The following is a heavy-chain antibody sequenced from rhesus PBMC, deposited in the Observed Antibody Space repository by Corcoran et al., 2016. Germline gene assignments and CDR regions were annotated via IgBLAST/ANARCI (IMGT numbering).Heavy chain of an antibody. J-gene: IGHJ4*01. CDR3: AREGYSYSLSFDY. Sequence: QVQLQESGPGLVKPSETLSLTCAVSGGSISSNYWSWIRQAPGKGLEWIGRSDGSGWAPDYRPSRKRLVTLSTAASKHQFSLQLSSVTAADTAVYYCAREGYSYSLSFDYWGQGVLVTVSS. V-gene: IGHV4-160*01. D-gene: IGHD5-12*01. CDR2: SDGSGWAP. CDR1: GGSISSNY.